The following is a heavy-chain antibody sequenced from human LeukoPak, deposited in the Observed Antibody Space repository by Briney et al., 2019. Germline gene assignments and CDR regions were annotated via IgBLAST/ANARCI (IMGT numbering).Heavy chain of an antibody. CDR1: LYSIISGFY. V-gene: IGHV4-38-2*01. CDR3: ARHQGATAMVAFDI. CDR2: IYHSGST. J-gene: IGHJ3*02. D-gene: IGHD2-2*01. Sequence: SGALSDTRVVSLYSIISGFYWGWFPQPPGKGWGGVGSIYHSGSTFYNPSLKSRVTISVDTSKNQFSLTLSSVTAADTAVYYCARHQGATAMVAFDIWGQGTMVTVSS.